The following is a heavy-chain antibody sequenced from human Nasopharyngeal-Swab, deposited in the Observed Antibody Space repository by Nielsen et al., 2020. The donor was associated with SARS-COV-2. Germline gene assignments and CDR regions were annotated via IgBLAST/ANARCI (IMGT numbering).Heavy chain of an antibody. CDR3: ARDNTVVTSEGVDI. Sequence: SETLSLTCTVSGGSVSSGSYYWSCIRQPPGKGLEWIGYIYYSGSTNYNPSLKSRVTISVDTSKNQFSLKLSSVTAADTAVYYCARDNTVVTSEGVDIWGQGTMVTVSS. CDR2: IYYSGST. CDR1: GGSVSSGSYY. V-gene: IGHV4-61*01. D-gene: IGHD4-23*01. J-gene: IGHJ3*02.